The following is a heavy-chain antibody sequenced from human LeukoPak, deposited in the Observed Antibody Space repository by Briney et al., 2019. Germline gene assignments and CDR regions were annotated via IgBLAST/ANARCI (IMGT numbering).Heavy chain of an antibody. CDR2: IYYSGST. CDR1: GGSISSYY. Sequence: SETLSLTCTVSGGSISSYYWSWIRQPPGKGLEWIGYIYYSGSTNYNSSLKSRATISLDTSKNQLSLKLTSVSGADTAVYYCARAASMILPFYFDYWGQGILVTVSS. J-gene: IGHJ4*02. D-gene: IGHD3-22*01. CDR3: ARAASMILPFYFDY. V-gene: IGHV4-59*01.